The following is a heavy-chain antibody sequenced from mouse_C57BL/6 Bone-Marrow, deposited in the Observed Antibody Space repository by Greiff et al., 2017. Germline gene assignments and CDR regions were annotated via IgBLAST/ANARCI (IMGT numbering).Heavy chain of an antibody. Sequence: EVQLVESGGGLVQPKGSLKLSCAASGFSFNTYAMNWVRQAPGKGLEWVARIRSKSNNYATYYAVSVKDRFTISRDDSESMLYLQMNKWKTEDTAMYYCVMNYDCPFAYWGQGTLVTVSA. J-gene: IGHJ3*01. CDR3: VMNYDCPFAY. CDR2: IRSKSNNYAT. V-gene: IGHV10-1*01. D-gene: IGHD2-4*01. CDR1: GFSFNTYA.